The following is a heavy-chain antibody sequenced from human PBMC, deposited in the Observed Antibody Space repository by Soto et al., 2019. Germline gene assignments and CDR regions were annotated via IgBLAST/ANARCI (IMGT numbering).Heavy chain of an antibody. Sequence: QVQLVQSGAEVKKPGSSVKVSCKASGGTFSSYAISWVRQAPGQGLEWMGGIIPIFGTANYAQKFQGRVTITADESTSTAYMELSSMRSEDTAVYYCARVGYSSSYYYYYGMDVWGQGTTVTVSS. J-gene: IGHJ6*02. CDR2: IIPIFGTA. CDR3: ARVGYSSSYYYYYGMDV. CDR1: GGTFSSYA. D-gene: IGHD6-6*01. V-gene: IGHV1-69*01.